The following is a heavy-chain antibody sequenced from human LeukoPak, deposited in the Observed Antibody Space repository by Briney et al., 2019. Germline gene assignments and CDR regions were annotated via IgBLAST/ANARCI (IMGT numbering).Heavy chain of an antibody. CDR2: IYHSGST. J-gene: IGHJ4*02. V-gene: IGHV4-30-2*01. CDR1: GGSISSGGYS. D-gene: IGHD3-10*01. CDR3: ARTTTRGVSDY. Sequence: SQTLSLTCAVSGGSISSGGYSWSWIRQPPGKGLEWIGYIYHSGSTYYNPSLKSRVTISVDRSKNQFSLKLSSVTAADTAVYYCARTTTRGVSDYWGQGTLVTVSS.